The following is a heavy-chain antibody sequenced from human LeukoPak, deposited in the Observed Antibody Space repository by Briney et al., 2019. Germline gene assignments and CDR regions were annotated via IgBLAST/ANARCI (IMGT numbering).Heavy chain of an antibody. D-gene: IGHD4-11*01. CDR2: IRDDGSNK. Sequence: GGSLRLSCAAPGFTFSGYGIHWVRQAPGKGLKWVAFIRDDGSNKYYADSVKGRFTISRDNSKNTLYLQMNSLRAEDTAVYYCARSGGGYSNYGPDYWGQGSLVAVSS. CDR3: ARSGGGYSNYGPDY. J-gene: IGHJ4*02. CDR1: GFTFSGYG. V-gene: IGHV3-30*02.